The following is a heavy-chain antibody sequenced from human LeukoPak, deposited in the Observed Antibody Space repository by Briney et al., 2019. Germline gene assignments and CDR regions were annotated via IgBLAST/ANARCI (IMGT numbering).Heavy chain of an antibody. CDR1: GGSINNYY. Sequence: SETLSLTCTVSGGSINNYYWSWIRQPAGKGLEWIERIYTRGSTNYNPSLKSRVTMSVDTSKNQFSLKLSSVTAADTAVYYCARGRYCSADICSGGDAFDIWGQGTMVSVSS. J-gene: IGHJ3*02. D-gene: IGHD2-15*01. CDR2: IYTRGST. V-gene: IGHV4-4*07. CDR3: ARGRYCSADICSGGDAFDI.